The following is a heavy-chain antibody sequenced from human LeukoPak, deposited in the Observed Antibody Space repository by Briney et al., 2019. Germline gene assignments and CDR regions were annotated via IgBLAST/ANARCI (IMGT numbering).Heavy chain of an antibody. CDR3: AMYSSAWYAVY. Sequence: GGSLRLSCAASGFTVSSKYMGWVRQAPGKGLEWVSVIHPGGTIYYADSVKGTFAISRDNSKNTLYLEMNTLRVEDTAVYYCAMYSSAWYAVYWGQGTLVTVSS. V-gene: IGHV3-66*01. CDR2: IHPGGTI. D-gene: IGHD6-19*01. J-gene: IGHJ4*02. CDR1: GFTVSSKY.